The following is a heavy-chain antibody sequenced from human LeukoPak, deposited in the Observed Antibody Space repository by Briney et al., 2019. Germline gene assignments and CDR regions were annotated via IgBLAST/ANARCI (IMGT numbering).Heavy chain of an antibody. CDR1: GGSFSGYY. Sequence: PSETLSLTCAVYGGSFSGYYWSWIRQPPGKGLEWIGEINHSGSTNYNPSLKSRVTISVDTSKNQSSLKLSSVTAADTAVYYCARSAYYYGSGSFPFDYWGQGTLVTVSS. D-gene: IGHD3-10*01. V-gene: IGHV4-34*01. J-gene: IGHJ4*02. CDR2: INHSGST. CDR3: ARSAYYYGSGSFPFDY.